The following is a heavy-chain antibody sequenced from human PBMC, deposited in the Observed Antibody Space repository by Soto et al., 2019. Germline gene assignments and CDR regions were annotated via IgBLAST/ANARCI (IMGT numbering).Heavy chain of an antibody. CDR3: ARSLGYYYGMDV. CDR1: GGSISSYY. V-gene: IGHV4-59*01. CDR2: IYYSGST. Sequence: SETLSLTCTVSGGSISSYYWSWIRQPPGKGLEWIGYIYYSGSTNYNPSLKSRVTISVDTSKNQFSLKLSSVTAADTAVHYCARSLGYYYGMDVWGQGTTVTVSS. J-gene: IGHJ6*02.